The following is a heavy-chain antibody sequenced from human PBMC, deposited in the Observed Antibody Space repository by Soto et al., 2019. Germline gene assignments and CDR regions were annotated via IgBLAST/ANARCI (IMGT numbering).Heavy chain of an antibody. CDR2: ISYDGSDK. CDR1: GFTFSNYG. Sequence: QVQLVESGGGVVQPGRSLRLSCAASGFTFSNYGMHWVRQAPGKGLEWVAVISYDGSDKFYADSVKGRFTISRDNSKNTLYLQMNSLRAEDTAVYYCAKAPYTSGWLYFYYYGMDVWGQGTTVTVSS. D-gene: IGHD6-19*01. CDR3: AKAPYTSGWLYFYYYGMDV. V-gene: IGHV3-30*18. J-gene: IGHJ6*02.